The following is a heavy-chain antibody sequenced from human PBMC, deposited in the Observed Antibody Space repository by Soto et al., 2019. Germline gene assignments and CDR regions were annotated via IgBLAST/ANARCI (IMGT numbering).Heavy chain of an antibody. J-gene: IGHJ6*02. V-gene: IGHV5-51*01. D-gene: IGHD6-25*01. Sequence: GESLKISCKGSGYSFTSYWIGWVRQMPGKGLEWMGIIYPGDSDTRYSPSFQGQVTISADKSISTAYLQWSSLKASDTAMYYCARGSGDIGYYYYCMDILGQGTTVTVSS. CDR3: ARGSGDIGYYYYCMDI. CDR1: GYSFTSYW. CDR2: IYPGDSDT.